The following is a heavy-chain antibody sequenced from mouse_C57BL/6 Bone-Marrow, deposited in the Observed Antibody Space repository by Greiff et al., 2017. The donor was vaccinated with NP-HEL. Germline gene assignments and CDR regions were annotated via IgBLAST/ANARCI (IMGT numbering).Heavy chain of an antibody. J-gene: IGHJ4*01. CDR2: IWGVGST. D-gene: IGHD1-1*01. V-gene: IGHV2-6*01. CDR3: ASQIYYYGSSYAMDY. CDR1: GFSLTSYG. Sequence: VQLKESGPGLVAPSQSLSITCTVSGFSLTSYGVDWVRQSPGKGLEWLGVIWGVGSTNYNSALKSRLSISKDNSKSQVFLKMNSLQTDDTAMYYCASQIYYYGSSYAMDYWGQGTSVTVSS.